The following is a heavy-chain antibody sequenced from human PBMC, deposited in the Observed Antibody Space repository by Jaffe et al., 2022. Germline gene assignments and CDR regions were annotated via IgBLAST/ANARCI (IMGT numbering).Heavy chain of an antibody. CDR1: GFTFSSYA. J-gene: IGHJ5*02. Sequence: EVQLLESGGGLVQPGGSLRLSCAASGFTFSSYAMSWVRQAPGKGLEWVSAISGSGGSTYYADSVKGRFTISRDNSKNTLYLQMNSLRAEDTAVYYCAKDRKSYYDILTGYYTRPAGLSNWFDPWGQGTLVTVSS. CDR2: ISGSGGST. D-gene: IGHD3-9*01. V-gene: IGHV3-23*01. CDR3: AKDRKSYYDILTGYYTRPAGLSNWFDP.